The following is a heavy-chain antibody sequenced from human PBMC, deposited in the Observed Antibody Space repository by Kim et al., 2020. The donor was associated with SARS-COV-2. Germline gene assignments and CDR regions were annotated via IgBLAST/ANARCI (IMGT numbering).Heavy chain of an antibody. J-gene: IGHJ3*02. V-gene: IGHV4-61*02. CDR2: IYTSGST. CDR1: GGSIGSGYYY. D-gene: IGHD2-21*02. CDR3: AGERSDLYAFDM. Sequence: TLSLTCTVSGGSIGSGYYYWSWIRQPAGKGLEWIGRIYTSGSTNYNPSLKNRITISVETFKNQFSLKVTSVTAADTAVYYCAGERSDLYAFDMWGQGTMVTVSS.